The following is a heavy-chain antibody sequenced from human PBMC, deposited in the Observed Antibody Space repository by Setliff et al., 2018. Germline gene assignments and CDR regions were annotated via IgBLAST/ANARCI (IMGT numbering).Heavy chain of an antibody. J-gene: IGHJ6*04. CDR3: AREVGYYDSSGYPDV. CDR1: GGSISSGGYY. D-gene: IGHD3-22*01. V-gene: IGHV4-31*03. CDR2: IYYSGST. Sequence: PSETLSLTCTVSGGSISSGGYYWSWIRQRPGKGLEWIGYIYYSGSTYYNPSLKSRVTISVDTSKNQFSLKLSSVTAADTAVYYCAREVGYYDSSGYPDVWGKGTTVTVSS.